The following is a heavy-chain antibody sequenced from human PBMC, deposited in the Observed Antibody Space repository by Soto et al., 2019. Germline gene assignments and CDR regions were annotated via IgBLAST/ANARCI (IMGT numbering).Heavy chain of an antibody. Sequence: QVQLVQSGAEVKKPGASVKVSCKASGYTFTSYGISWVRQAPGRGLEWMGWISAYTGNTNYAQQRQGRGTMTTDTATSTAYMELRSLRSDDTAVYYCARTPPLEPVHFDYWGQGTLVTVSS. CDR2: ISAYTGNT. J-gene: IGHJ4*02. D-gene: IGHD2-15*01. CDR3: ARTPPLEPVHFDY. V-gene: IGHV1-18*01. CDR1: GYTFTSYG.